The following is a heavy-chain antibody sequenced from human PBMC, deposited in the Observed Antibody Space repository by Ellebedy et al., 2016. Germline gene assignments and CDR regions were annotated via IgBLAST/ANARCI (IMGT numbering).Heavy chain of an antibody. CDR3: ARGGYYTFEY. Sequence: GESLKISCTTSGFTFSSYAMNWVRQAPGKGLEWVSSISRNTEIYYAEAVKGRFIISRDNAKNSLYLQMDSLRAEETAVYYCARGGYYTFEYWGQGTLVTVSS. J-gene: IGHJ4*02. V-gene: IGHV3-21*01. D-gene: IGHD3-3*01. CDR2: ISRNTEI. CDR1: GFTFSSYA.